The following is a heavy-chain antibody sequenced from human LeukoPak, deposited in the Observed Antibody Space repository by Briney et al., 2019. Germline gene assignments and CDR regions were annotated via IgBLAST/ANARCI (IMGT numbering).Heavy chain of an antibody. D-gene: IGHD2/OR15-2a*01. CDR1: GGSFSGYY. CDR2: IHHSGRT. J-gene: IGHJ4*02. Sequence: SETLSLTCAVYGGSFSGYYWSWIRQPPGKGLEWIGEIHHSGRTNYNPSLKSRVTISVDKSKNQFSVMLTPVTAADTAVYYCARNAYYSADYWGQGTLVTVSS. CDR3: ARNAYYSADY. V-gene: IGHV4-34*01.